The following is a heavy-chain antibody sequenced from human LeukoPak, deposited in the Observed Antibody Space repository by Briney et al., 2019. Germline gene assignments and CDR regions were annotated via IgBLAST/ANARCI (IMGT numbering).Heavy chain of an antibody. D-gene: IGHD6-19*01. CDR3: ATSIAVAGTGYGYYYMDV. CDR1: GYTFTGYY. V-gene: IGHV1-2*02. CDR2: INTNSGGR. J-gene: IGHJ6*03. Sequence: ASVTVSCTASGYTFTGYYMHWVRQAPGQGLEWMGWINTNSGGRNYAQKFQGRVTMTRDTSISTAYMELSRLRSDDTAVYYCATSIAVAGTGYGYYYMDVWGKGTTVTVSS.